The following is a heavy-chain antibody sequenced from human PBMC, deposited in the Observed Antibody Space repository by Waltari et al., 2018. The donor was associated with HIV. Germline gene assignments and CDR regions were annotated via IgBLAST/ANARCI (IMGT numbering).Heavy chain of an antibody. Sequence: QVRLEKWGAGLLKPSETLSLTCAVYGTSFTGYYWTWIRQSPGGGLQWIGEVDHRGSTHYNPSLKSRVSMSVDTFKHQFSLKLASVTAADTAVYYCANLISMTATDVFDVWGQGTLVSVSS. V-gene: IGHV4-34*01. D-gene: IGHD2-21*02. CDR1: GTSFTGYY. CDR3: ANLISMTATDVFDV. J-gene: IGHJ3*01. CDR2: VDHRGST.